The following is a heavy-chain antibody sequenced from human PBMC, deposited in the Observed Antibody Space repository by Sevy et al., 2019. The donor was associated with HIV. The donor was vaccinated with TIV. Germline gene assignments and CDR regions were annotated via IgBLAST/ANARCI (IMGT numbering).Heavy chain of an antibody. J-gene: IGHJ4*02. CDR1: GFTFNTHA. Sequence: GGSLRRSCAASGFTFNTHAMHWVRQAPGKGLEWVALISFDGIIKYYADSVKGRLNISRDNSKNTLSLQMNSLRIEDTAVYYCAREGGYTSAWSPGNYWGQGTLVTVSS. D-gene: IGHD6-19*01. V-gene: IGHV3-30*04. CDR2: ISFDGIIK. CDR3: AREGGYTSAWSPGNY.